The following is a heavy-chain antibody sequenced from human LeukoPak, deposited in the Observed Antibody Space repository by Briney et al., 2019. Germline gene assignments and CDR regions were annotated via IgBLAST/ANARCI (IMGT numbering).Heavy chain of an antibody. CDR2: IYYSGST. V-gene: IGHV4-39*01. CDR3: ARAPKSRTNGLYFDP. Sequence: SETLSLTCTVSGDSINGGTYYWGWIRQPPGKGLEWIGSIYYSGSTYYNPSLKSRVTMSVDTSKNQFSLKLSSVTAADTAVYYCARAPKSRTNGLYFDPWGQGTLVTVSS. CDR1: GDSINGGTYY. D-gene: IGHD2-8*01. J-gene: IGHJ5*02.